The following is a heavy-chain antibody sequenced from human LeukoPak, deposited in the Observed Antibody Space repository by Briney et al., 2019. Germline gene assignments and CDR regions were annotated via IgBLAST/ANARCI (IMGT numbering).Heavy chain of an antibody. V-gene: IGHV4-34*01. CDR1: GGSFSGYY. CDR2: INHSGST. Sequence: SETLSLTCAVYGGSFSGYYWRWIRHSPGKGLEWLGEINHSGSTNYNPSLKSRVTISVDTSKTQFSLRLSSVTAADTAVYYCARAAGIASDWFDPWGQGTLVTVSS. J-gene: IGHJ5*02. D-gene: IGHD6-13*01. CDR3: ARAAGIASDWFDP.